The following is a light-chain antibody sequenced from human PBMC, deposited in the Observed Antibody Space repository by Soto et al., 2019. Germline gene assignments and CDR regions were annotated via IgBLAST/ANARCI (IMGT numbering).Light chain of an antibody. CDR3: QQYGISPFI. Sequence: EIVLTRSPCTLSLTPGERATLSCRAGQSISSNLAWYQQKPGQAPRLLMFRTSSRATGIPDRFSGSGAGTDFTLTISRLEPEDVAVYYCQQYGISPFIFGPGIKVDIK. CDR1: QSISSN. V-gene: IGKV3-20*01. J-gene: IGKJ3*01. CDR2: RTS.